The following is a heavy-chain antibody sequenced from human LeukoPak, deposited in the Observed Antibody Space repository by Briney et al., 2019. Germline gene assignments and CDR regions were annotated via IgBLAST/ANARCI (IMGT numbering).Heavy chain of an antibody. CDR3: ASVVDTAMENWFDP. V-gene: IGHV4-59*01. CDR1: GGSISSYY. J-gene: IGHJ5*02. Sequence: SETLSLTCTVSGGSISSYYWSWIRQPPGKGLEWLGYIYYSGSTNYNPSLKSRVTISVDTSKNQFSLKLSSVTAADTAVYYCASVVDTAMENWFDPWGQGTLVTVSS. CDR2: IYYSGST. D-gene: IGHD5-18*01.